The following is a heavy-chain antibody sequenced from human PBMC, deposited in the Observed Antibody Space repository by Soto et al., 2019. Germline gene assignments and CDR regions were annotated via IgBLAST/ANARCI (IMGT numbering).Heavy chain of an antibody. Sequence: ASVKVSCKASGYSFNSYGISWVREAPGQGPEWMGWISTYGGDVNLPATFQGRLTLTTDTSTSTAYMELSSVTAADTAVYYCARSVFPWGQGTLVTVSS. CDR2: ISTYGGDV. J-gene: IGHJ5*02. V-gene: IGHV1-18*01. CDR3: ARSVFP. CDR1: GYSFNSYG.